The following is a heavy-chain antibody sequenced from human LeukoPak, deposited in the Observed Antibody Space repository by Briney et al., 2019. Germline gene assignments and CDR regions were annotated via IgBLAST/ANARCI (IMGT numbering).Heavy chain of an antibody. V-gene: IGHV4-61*02. Sequence: SETLSHTCTVSGGSISGGSYYWSWIRQPAGKGLEWIGRIYTSGSTNYNPSLKSRVTISVDTSKNQFSLKLSSVTAADTAVYYCASGYYYRGDYWGQGTLVTVSS. CDR3: ASGYYYRGDY. CDR2: IYTSGST. J-gene: IGHJ4*02. D-gene: IGHD3-22*01. CDR1: GGSISGGSYY.